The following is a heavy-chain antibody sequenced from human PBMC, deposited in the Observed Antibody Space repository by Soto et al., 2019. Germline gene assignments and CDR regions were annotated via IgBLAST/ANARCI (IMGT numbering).Heavy chain of an antibody. CDR3: ARRYGDYVMGY. CDR1: GYSFTSYW. D-gene: IGHD4-17*01. J-gene: IGHJ4*02. V-gene: IGHV5-10-1*01. Sequence: GESLKISCKGSGYSFTSYWIFWVRQVPGKGFQWMGRINPCDSLIHYSPSFQGHVTISADKSISTAYLQWRRLTASDTAIYYCARRYGDYVMGYWGQGTLVTVSS. CDR2: INPCDSLI.